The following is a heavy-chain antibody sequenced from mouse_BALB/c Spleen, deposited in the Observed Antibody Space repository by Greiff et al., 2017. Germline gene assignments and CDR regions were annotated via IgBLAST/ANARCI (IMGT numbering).Heavy chain of an antibody. D-gene: IGHD2-14*01. Sequence: EVMLVESGAELVKPGASVKLSCTASGFNIKDTYMHWVKQRPEQGLEWIGRIDPANGNTKYDPKFQGKATITADTSSNTAYLQLSSLTSEDTAVYYCARDYRYDYFDYWGQGTTLTVSS. V-gene: IGHV14-3*02. CDR2: IDPANGNT. CDR3: ARDYRYDYFDY. CDR1: GFNIKDTY. J-gene: IGHJ2*01.